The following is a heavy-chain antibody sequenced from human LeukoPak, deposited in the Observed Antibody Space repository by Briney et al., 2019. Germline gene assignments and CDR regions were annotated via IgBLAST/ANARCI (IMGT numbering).Heavy chain of an antibody. CDR1: GYTFTGYY. CDR3: ARDNDFDY. CDR2: IYPGGGST. V-gene: IGHV1-46*01. Sequence: ASVKVSCKASGYTFTGYYMHWVRQAPGQGLEWMGIIYPGGGSTSYAQKFQGRVTMTRDMSTSTVYMKLSSLRSEDTAVYYCARDNDFDYWGQGTLVTVSS. J-gene: IGHJ4*02. D-gene: IGHD2-8*01.